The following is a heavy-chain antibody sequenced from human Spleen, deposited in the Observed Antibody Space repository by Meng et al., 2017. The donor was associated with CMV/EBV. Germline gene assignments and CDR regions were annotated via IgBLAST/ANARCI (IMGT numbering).Heavy chain of an antibody. CDR3: ATGSGDFDH. V-gene: IGHV4-4*07. D-gene: IGHD1-26*01. CDR1: GGSIISFY. CDR2: IYTSGST. J-gene: IGHJ4*02. Sequence: QGHLQESDPGLVNPSETLSLTCSVSGGSIISFYWGWIRQPAGKGLEWIGRIYTSGSTNYNPSLKSRVTMSVDTSKNQISLRLRSVTAADTAVYYCATGSGDFDHWGQGTLVTVSS.